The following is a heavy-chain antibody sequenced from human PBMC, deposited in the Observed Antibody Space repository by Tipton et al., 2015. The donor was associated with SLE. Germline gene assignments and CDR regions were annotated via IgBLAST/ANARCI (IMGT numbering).Heavy chain of an antibody. V-gene: IGHV4-4*07. CDR1: GGSISSYY. CDR2: IYTTGST. Sequence: TLSLTCTVSGGSISSYYWSWIRQPAGKGLEWIGRIYTTGSTNYNPSLKSRVTMPVDTSKNQFSPKLSSVTAADTAVYYCARGSSWAFDYWGQGTLVTVSS. J-gene: IGHJ4*02. CDR3: ARGSSWAFDY. D-gene: IGHD6-13*01.